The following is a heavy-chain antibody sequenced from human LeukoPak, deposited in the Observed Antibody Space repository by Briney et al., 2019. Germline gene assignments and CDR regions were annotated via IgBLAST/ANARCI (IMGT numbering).Heavy chain of an antibody. D-gene: IGHD3-22*01. CDR3: ARDMVDSSGYYPFDY. CDR1: GYTFTSYG. Sequence: GASVKVSCKASGYTFTSYGISWVRQAPGQGLEWMGWISAYNGNTNYAQKLQGRVTITTDESTSTAYMELSSLRSEDTAVYYCARDMVDSSGYYPFDYWGQGTLATVSS. V-gene: IGHV1-18*01. J-gene: IGHJ4*02. CDR2: ISAYNGNT.